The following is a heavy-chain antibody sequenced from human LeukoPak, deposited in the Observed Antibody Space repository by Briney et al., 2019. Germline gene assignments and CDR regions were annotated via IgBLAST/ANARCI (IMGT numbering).Heavy chain of an antibody. CDR2: IYYSGST. CDR3: ASYYDFWSGYSAGNWFDP. V-gene: IGHV4-31*03. J-gene: IGHJ5*02. CDR1: GGSISSGGYY. Sequence: SETLSLTCTVSGGSISSGGYYWGWIRQHPGKGLEWIGYIYYSGSTYYNPSLKSRVTISVDTSKNQFSLKLSSVTAADTAVYYCASYYDFWSGYSAGNWFDPWGQGTLVTVSS. D-gene: IGHD3-3*01.